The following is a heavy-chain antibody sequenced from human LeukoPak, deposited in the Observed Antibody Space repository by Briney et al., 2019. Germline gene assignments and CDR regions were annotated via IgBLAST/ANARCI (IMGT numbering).Heavy chain of an antibody. V-gene: IGHV3-11*01. CDR1: GFTFSDYY. J-gene: IGHJ5*02. CDR3: ARAVAGTHWFDP. Sequence: GGSLRLSCAASGFTFSDYYMSWIRLAPGRGLEWVSYISSSGSTIYYADSVKGRFTISRDNSKNTLYLQMNSLRAEDTAVYYCARAVAGTHWFDPWGQGTLVIVSS. D-gene: IGHD6-19*01. CDR2: ISSSGSTI.